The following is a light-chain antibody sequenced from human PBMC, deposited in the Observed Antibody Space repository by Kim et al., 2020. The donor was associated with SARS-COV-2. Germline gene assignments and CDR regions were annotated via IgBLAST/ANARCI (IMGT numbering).Light chain of an antibody. CDR1: HGISSA. CDR2: HVS. V-gene: IGKV1-13*02. CDR3: QQFNSDPYT. J-gene: IGKJ2*01. Sequence: ASVGDRVTITCRASHGISSALAWYQQKPGKAPKLLIYHVSSLESGVPSRFSGSGSGTDFTLTISSLQPEDFATYYCQQFNSDPYTFGQGTKVDIK.